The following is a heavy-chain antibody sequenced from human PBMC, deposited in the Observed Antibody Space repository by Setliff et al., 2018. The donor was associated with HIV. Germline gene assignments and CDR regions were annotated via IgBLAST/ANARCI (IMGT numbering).Heavy chain of an antibody. CDR3: NRPVWFGDLGGASDM. Sequence: QPGGSLRLSCTASGFTFGEYAMSWVRQAPGKGLEWVGFIRSKAYGVTTEYAASVKSRFTISRDDSKSIAYLQMNSLKIEDTADYYCNRPVWFGDLGGASDMWGRGTMVTVSS. CDR1: GFTFGEYA. J-gene: IGHJ3*02. V-gene: IGHV3-49*04. D-gene: IGHD3-10*01. CDR2: IRSKAYGVTT.